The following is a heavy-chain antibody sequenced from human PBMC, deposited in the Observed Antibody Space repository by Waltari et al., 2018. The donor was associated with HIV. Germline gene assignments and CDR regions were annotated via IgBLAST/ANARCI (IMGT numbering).Heavy chain of an antibody. Sequence: QVQLQESGPGLVKPSETLSLTCTVSGGSISRYYWSWIRQPPGKGLEWFGYIYYSWSTDYNPALKSRVTRSVDTSNTQVSLKLSYVTAADTAGYDCARGGAFGGYYYGMDVWGQGTTVTVS. V-gene: IGHV4-59*01. J-gene: IGHJ6*02. D-gene: IGHD3-10*01. CDR3: ARGGAFGGYYYGMDV. CDR1: GGSISRYY. CDR2: IYYSWST.